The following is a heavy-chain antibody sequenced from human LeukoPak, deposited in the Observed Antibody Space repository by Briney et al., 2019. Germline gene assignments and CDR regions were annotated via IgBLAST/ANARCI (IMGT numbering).Heavy chain of an antibody. CDR1: GGSISSSSYY. V-gene: IGHV4-39*01. CDR2: IYYSGST. D-gene: IGHD2-15*01. Sequence: SETLSLTCTVSGGSISSSSYYWGWIRQPPGKGLEWIGSIYYSGSTYYNPSLKSRVTISVDTSKNQFSLKLSSVTAADTAVYYCARVDCSGGSCSTWFDHWGQGTLVTVSS. CDR3: ARVDCSGGSCSTWFDH. J-gene: IGHJ5*02.